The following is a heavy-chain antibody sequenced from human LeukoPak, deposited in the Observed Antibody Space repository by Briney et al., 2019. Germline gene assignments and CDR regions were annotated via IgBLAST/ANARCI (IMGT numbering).Heavy chain of an antibody. D-gene: IGHD1-26*01. Sequence: ASVKVSCKASGYTFTSYGISWVRQAPGQGLEWMGWISAYNGNTNYAQKLQGRVTMTTDTSTSTAYMELRSLRSDDTAVYYCARDQGHSGSYGWFDPWGQGTLVTVSS. CDR1: GYTFTSYG. CDR2: ISAYNGNT. J-gene: IGHJ5*02. V-gene: IGHV1-18*01. CDR3: ARDQGHSGSYGWFDP.